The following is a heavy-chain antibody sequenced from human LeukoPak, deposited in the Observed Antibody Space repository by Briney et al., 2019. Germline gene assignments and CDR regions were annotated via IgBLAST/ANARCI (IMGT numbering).Heavy chain of an antibody. CDR3: VKDRGGGIVPDAFDI. Sequence: GRSLRLSCAASGFTFSSYGMHWVRQAPGKGLEWVAVIWYDGSNKYYADSVKGRFTISRDHSKNTVFLQMRSLRPEDTAVYYCVKDRGGGIVPDAFDIWGQGTMVTVSS. CDR2: IWYDGSNK. V-gene: IGHV3-33*06. CDR1: GFTFSSYG. D-gene: IGHD2-8*01. J-gene: IGHJ3*02.